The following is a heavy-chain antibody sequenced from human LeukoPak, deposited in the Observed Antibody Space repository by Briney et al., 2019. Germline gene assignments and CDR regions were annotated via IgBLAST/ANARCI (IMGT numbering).Heavy chain of an antibody. Sequence: GGSLRLSCAASGFTFSSYAMHWVRQAPGKGLEWVTVISYDGSNKYYADSVKGRFTISRDNSKNTLYLQMNSLSAEDTAVYYCAREGYYDSSGLFDYWGQGTLVTVSS. J-gene: IGHJ4*02. CDR3: AREGYYDSSGLFDY. CDR1: GFTFSSYA. CDR2: ISYDGSNK. V-gene: IGHV3-30*01. D-gene: IGHD3-22*01.